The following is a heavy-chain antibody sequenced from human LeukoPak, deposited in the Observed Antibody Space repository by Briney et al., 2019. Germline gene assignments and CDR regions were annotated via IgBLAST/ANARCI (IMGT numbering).Heavy chain of an antibody. J-gene: IGHJ4*02. D-gene: IGHD3-16*02. Sequence: TSETLSLTCAVYGGSFSGYYWSWICQPPGKGLEWIGEINHSGSTNYNPSLKSRVTISVDTSKNQFSLKLSSVTAADTAVYYCARRTYYDYVWGSYRLGYYFDYWGQGTLVTVSS. CDR2: INHSGST. CDR3: ARRTYYDYVWGSYRLGYYFDY. V-gene: IGHV4-34*01. CDR1: GGSFSGYY.